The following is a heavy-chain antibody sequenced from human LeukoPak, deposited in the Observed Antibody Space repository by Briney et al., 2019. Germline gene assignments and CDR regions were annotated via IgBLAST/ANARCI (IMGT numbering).Heavy chain of an antibody. CDR2: ISSSSSYI. V-gene: IGHV3-21*01. CDR3: ASPILVKYAFDI. D-gene: IGHD3-9*01. CDR1: GFTFSSYS. Sequence: GGSLRLSCAASGFTFSSYSMNWVRQAPGKGLEWVSSISSSSSYIYYADSVKGRFTISRDNAKNSLYLQMNSLRAEDTAVYYCASPILVKYAFDIWGQGTMVTVSS. J-gene: IGHJ3*02.